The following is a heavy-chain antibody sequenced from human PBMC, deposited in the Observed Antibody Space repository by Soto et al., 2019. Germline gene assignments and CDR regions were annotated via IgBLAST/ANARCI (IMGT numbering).Heavy chain of an antibody. CDR2: IIPISEIT. D-gene: IGHD4-17*01. V-gene: IGHV1-69*17. CDR3: ARGDYGDYHSYYYGMAV. J-gene: IGHJ6*02. CDR1: VGSFNNDA. Sequence: VQLVQSGGEVKTPGSSVKVSCNVSVGSFNNDAINWVRQAPGQVLEWLGGIIPISEITEYAQKFQGRVILTADKSTVTAYMELRRLRLEDTALYYCARGDYGDYHSYYYGMAVWGQGTTVTVSS.